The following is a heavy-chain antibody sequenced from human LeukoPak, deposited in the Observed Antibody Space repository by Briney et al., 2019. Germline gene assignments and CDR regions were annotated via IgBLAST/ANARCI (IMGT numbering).Heavy chain of an antibody. D-gene: IGHD1-26*01. CDR1: GGSISSNAYY. J-gene: IGHJ4*02. CDR3: AYSGSYGHLGY. Sequence: PSETLSLTCTVSGGSISSNAYYWAWIRQPPGRGLEWIGSIYSSVSTYYNPSLKSRVTISVDTSKNQFSLRLSSVTAADTALYYCAYSGSYGHLGYWGQGIPVTVSS. CDR2: IYSSVST. V-gene: IGHV4-39*01.